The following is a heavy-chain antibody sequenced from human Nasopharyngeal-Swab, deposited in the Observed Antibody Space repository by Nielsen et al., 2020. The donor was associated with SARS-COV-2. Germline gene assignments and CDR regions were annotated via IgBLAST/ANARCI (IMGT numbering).Heavy chain of an antibody. D-gene: IGHD3-10*01. CDR1: GGSISSYY. CDR2: IYTSGST. V-gene: IGHV4-4*07. CDR3: ARMYYYGSGSYRFDY. J-gene: IGHJ4*02. Sequence: GSLRLSCTVSGGSISSYYWSWIRQPAGKGLEWIGRIYTSGSTNYNPSLKSRVTMSVDTSKNQFSLKLSSVTAADTAVYYCARMYYYGSGSYRFDYWGQGTLVTVSS.